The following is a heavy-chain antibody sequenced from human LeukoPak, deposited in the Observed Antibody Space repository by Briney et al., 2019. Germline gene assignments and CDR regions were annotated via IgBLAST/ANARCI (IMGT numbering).Heavy chain of an antibody. V-gene: IGHV4-59*08. Sequence: SETLSLTCKVYGDSITSDYWSWIRQPPGEGQEWIGYINYGGSTSYNPSLKSRVTMLVDMSKNQITLRLTSVTAADAAVYYCARLDCSADSCYNYWGQGTLVTVSS. CDR3: ARLDCSADSCYNY. CDR1: GDSITSDY. CDR2: INYGGST. J-gene: IGHJ4*02. D-gene: IGHD2-15*01.